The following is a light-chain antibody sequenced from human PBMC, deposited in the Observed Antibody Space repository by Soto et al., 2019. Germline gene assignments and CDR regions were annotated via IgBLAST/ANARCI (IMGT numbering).Light chain of an antibody. J-gene: IGKJ5*01. V-gene: IGKV3-11*01. CDR1: QSVSSY. CDR3: QQRSNWSIT. Sequence: ELVLPQSPATMSLSPGASSTLSGRASQSVSSYLAWYQQKPGQAPRLLIYDASNRATGIPARFSGSGSGTDFTPTISSLEPEDFAVYYCQQRSNWSITFGQGTRLEI. CDR2: DAS.